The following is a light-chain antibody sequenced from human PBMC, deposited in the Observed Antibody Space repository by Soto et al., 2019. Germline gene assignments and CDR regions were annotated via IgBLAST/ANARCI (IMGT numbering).Light chain of an antibody. J-gene: IGLJ1*01. CDR1: SFNIGNNY. Sequence: QSVLTQPPSVSAAPGQKVTISCSGSSFNIGNNYVSWYQQLPGTAPKLLIYENNKRPSGILDRFSGSKSGTSATLGITGLQTGDEADYYCGTWDSSLSAFVFGTGPKVTVL. CDR3: GTWDSSLSAFV. V-gene: IGLV1-51*02. CDR2: ENN.